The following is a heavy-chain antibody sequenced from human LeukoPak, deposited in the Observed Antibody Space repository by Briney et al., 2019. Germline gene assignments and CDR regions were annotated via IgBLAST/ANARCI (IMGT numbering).Heavy chain of an antibody. V-gene: IGHV4-39*01. Sequence: ASETLSLTCTVSGGSISSSSYYWGWIRQPPGKGLEWIGSIYYSGSTYYNPSLKSRVTISVDTSKNQFSLKLSSVTAADTAVYYCARRHYYDSSGYYYYWGQGTLVTVSS. CDR3: ARRHYYDSSGYYYY. CDR2: IYYSGST. CDR1: GGSISSSSYY. J-gene: IGHJ4*02. D-gene: IGHD3-22*01.